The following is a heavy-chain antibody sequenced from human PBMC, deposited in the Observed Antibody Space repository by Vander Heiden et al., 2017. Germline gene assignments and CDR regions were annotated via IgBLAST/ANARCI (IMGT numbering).Heavy chain of an antibody. CDR1: GFTFGGYG. J-gene: IGHJ4*02. CDR2: RWDDGSNK. Sequence: QVQLVESGGGVVQPGRSLRLSCPASGFTFGGYGMHGVRQAPGKGLEWVAVRWDDGSNKYYADCVKGRFTISRDNSKNTLYLQMNSLRAEDTAVYYCAREITRIRISGYGFGGQGTLVTVSS. V-gene: IGHV3-33*01. D-gene: IGHD5-12*01. CDR3: AREITRIRISGYGF.